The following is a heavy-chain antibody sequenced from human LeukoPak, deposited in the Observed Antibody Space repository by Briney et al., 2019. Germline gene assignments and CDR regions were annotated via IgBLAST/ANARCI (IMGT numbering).Heavy chain of an antibody. D-gene: IGHD4-23*01. CDR1: GFTFDSYG. V-gene: IGHV3-23*01. CDR3: AIGPGGLFDY. Sequence: PGGSLRLSCATSGFTFDSYGMTWVRQAPGKGLEWVSAISGSGGSTYYADSVKGLFTISRDNSKNTLYLQMNSLRAEDTAVYYCAIGPGGLFDYWGQGTLVTVSS. J-gene: IGHJ4*02. CDR2: ISGSGGST.